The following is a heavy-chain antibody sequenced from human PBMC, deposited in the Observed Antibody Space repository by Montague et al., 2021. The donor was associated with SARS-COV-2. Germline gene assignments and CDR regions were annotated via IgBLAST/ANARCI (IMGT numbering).Heavy chain of an antibody. D-gene: IGHD6-13*01. V-gene: IGHV4-31*03. Sequence: TLSLTCIVAGGSISSGGYYWIWIRQHPGKGLDWNGYIYYSGNTYHYPSLKIRLSISLDTSKNHFSLRLSSVTAADTAVYHCARSESPSYSSSPLNYWGQGTLVTVSS. J-gene: IGHJ4*02. CDR3: ARSESPSYSSSPLNY. CDR1: GGSISSGGYY. CDR2: IYYSGNT.